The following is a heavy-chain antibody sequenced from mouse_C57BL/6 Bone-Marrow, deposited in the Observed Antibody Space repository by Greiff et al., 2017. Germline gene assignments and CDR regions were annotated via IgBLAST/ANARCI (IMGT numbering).Heavy chain of an antibody. CDR1: GFTFRSYA. CDR3: TRDYYYGSRDY. Sequence: EVKLLESGEGLVKPGGSLKLSCAASGFTFRSYAMSWVRQTPEKRLEWVAYISSGGDYIYYADTVKGRFTISRDHARNTLYLQMSSLKSEDTAMYYCTRDYYYGSRDYWGQGTTLTVSS. J-gene: IGHJ2*01. V-gene: IGHV5-9-1*02. CDR2: ISSGGDYI. D-gene: IGHD1-1*01.